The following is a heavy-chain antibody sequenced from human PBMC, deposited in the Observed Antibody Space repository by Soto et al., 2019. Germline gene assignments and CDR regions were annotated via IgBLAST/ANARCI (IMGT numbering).Heavy chain of an antibody. CDR2: ISSSSSYI. CDR1: GFTFSSYS. Sequence: XGSLRLSCAASGFTFSSYSMNWVRQSPGKGLEWVSSISSSSSYIYYADSVKGRFTISRDNAKNSLYLQMNSLRAEDTAVYYCARDPAGTGTTDGMDVWGQGTTVTVSS. V-gene: IGHV3-21*01. D-gene: IGHD1-7*01. CDR3: ARDPAGTGTTDGMDV. J-gene: IGHJ6*02.